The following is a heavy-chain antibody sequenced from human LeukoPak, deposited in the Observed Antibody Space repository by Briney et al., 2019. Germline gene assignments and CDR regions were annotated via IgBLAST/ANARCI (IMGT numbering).Heavy chain of an antibody. CDR2: TYYRSKWYT. CDR3: ARFCGSTSWHSGYYYGIDV. V-gene: IGHV6-1*01. J-gene: IGHJ6*02. Sequence: SQTLSLTCAISGDSVSSNSAAWNWIRQSPSRGLEWLGRTYYRSKWYTYYAASVKSRIAINRDTSKNQFSLQLNSVTPEDTAVYYCARFCGSTSWHSGYYYGIDVWGQGTTVTVSS. D-gene: IGHD2-2*01. CDR1: GDSVSSNSAA.